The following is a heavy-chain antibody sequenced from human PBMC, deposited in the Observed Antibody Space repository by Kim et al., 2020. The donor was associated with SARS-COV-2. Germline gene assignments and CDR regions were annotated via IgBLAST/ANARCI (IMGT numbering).Heavy chain of an antibody. Sequence: YYNPALKSRVIRSLDTSRNQLSLKWSSVTAADTAVYYCARGGITVAGFDPWGQGTLATVSS. CDR3: ARGGITVAGFDP. V-gene: IGHV4-39*07. J-gene: IGHJ5*02. D-gene: IGHD6-19*01.